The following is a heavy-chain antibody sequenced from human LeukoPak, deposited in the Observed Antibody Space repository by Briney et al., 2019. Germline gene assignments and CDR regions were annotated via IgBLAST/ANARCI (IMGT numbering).Heavy chain of an antibody. CDR3: ARIAVAERYAFDI. J-gene: IGHJ3*02. Sequence: PLETLSLTCTVSGGSISSSSYYWGWIRQPPGKGLEWIGSIYYSGSTYYNPSLKSRVTISVDTSKNQFSLKLSSVTAADTAVYYCARIAVAERYAFDIWGQGTMVTVSS. CDR1: GGSISSSSYY. CDR2: IYYSGST. D-gene: IGHD6-19*01. V-gene: IGHV4-39*01.